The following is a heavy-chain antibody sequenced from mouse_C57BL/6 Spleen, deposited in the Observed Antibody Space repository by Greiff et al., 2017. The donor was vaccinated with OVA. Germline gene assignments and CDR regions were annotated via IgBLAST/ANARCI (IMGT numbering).Heavy chain of an antibody. V-gene: IGHV1-76*01. CDR1: GYTFTDYY. CDR3: ARGLTGYYAMDY. J-gene: IGHJ4*01. CDR2: IYPGSGNT. D-gene: IGHD1-1*01. Sequence: QVQLQQSGAELVRPGASVKLSCKASGYTFTDYYINWVKQRPGQGLEWIARIYPGSGNTYYNEKFKGKATLTAEKSSSTAYMQLSSLTSEDSAVYFCARGLTGYYAMDYWGQGTSVTVSS.